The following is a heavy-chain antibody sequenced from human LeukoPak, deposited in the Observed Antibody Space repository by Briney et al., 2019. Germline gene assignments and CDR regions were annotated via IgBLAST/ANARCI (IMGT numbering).Heavy chain of an antibody. D-gene: IGHD3-16*01. CDR3: ARDASSRPFNY. J-gene: IGHJ4*02. CDR2: INPNSGGT. V-gene: IGHV1-2*02. CDR1: GYTFTDYY. Sequence: ASVKVSCKASGYTFTDYYMHWVRQAPGQGLEWMGWINPNSGGTNYAQKFQVRVTMTRDTSISTAYMELRRLRSDDTAVYYCARDASSRPFNYWGQGTLVTVSS.